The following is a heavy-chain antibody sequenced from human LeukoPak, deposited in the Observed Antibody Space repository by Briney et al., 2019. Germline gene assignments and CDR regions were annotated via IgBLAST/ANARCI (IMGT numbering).Heavy chain of an antibody. D-gene: IGHD2-2*01. J-gene: IGHJ6*02. CDR1: GYTFTSYD. Sequence: ASVKVSCKASGYTFTSYDINWVQQATGQGLEWMGWMNPNSGNTGYAQKFQGRVTMTRNTSISTAYMELSSLRSEDTAVYYCARGGPYCSSTSCYYYCGMDVWGQGTTVTVSS. V-gene: IGHV1-8*01. CDR2: MNPNSGNT. CDR3: ARGGPYCSSTSCYYYCGMDV.